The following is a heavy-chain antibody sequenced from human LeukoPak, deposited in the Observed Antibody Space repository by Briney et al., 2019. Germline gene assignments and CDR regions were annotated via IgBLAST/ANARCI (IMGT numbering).Heavy chain of an antibody. V-gene: IGHV4-31*03. CDR2: IYYSGST. CDR1: GGSISSGGYY. Sequence: SETLSPTCTVSGGSISSGGYYWSWIRQHPGKGLEWIGYIYYSGSTYYNPSLKSRVTISVDTSKSQFSLKLSSVTAADTAVYYCARGVLLNAFDIWGQGTMVTVSS. J-gene: IGHJ3*02. CDR3: ARGVLLNAFDI. D-gene: IGHD3-10*01.